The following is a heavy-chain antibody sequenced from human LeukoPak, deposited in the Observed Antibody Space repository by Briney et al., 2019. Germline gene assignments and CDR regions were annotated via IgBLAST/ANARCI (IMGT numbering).Heavy chain of an antibody. CDR1: GYTLTELA. J-gene: IGHJ4*01. Sequence: ASVKVSCKVSGYTLTELAMHWVRQAPGKGLEWMGGFDPEYGEIIYAQNLQGRVTMTEDTSTDTAYMELSSLRSDDTAAYYCVIIAAAGTFDYWGHGTLVTVSS. CDR3: VIIAAAGTFDY. CDR2: FDPEYGEI. D-gene: IGHD6-13*01. V-gene: IGHV1-24*01.